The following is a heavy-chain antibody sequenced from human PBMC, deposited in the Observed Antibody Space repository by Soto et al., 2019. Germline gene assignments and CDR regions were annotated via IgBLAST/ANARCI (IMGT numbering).Heavy chain of an antibody. CDR3: ARWGDDRRPDC. J-gene: IGHJ4*02. CDR1: GFTFSSHG. V-gene: IGHV3-33*01. CDR2: IWYDGSNK. Sequence: QVQLVESGGGVVQPGRSLRLSCAASGFTFSSHGMHWVRQTPGKGLEWVAVIWYDGSNKYYADSVKGRFTISRDNSKNMLYLKMNSLRADDTAVYYCARWGDDRRPDCWGQGTLVTVSS. D-gene: IGHD3-10*01.